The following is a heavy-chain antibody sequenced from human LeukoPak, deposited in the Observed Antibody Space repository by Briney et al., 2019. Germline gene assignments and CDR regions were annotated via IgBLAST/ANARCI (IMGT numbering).Heavy chain of an antibody. D-gene: IGHD3-22*01. CDR1: GFTFSDYY. CDR3: ARDSAARYYYDSSGYSYYFDY. Sequence: AGGSLRLSCAASGFTFSDYYMSWIRQAPGKGLEWVTYISSSGSTIYYADSVKGRFTISRDNAKNSLYLQMNSLRAEDTAVYYCARDSAARYYYDSSGYSYYFDYWGQGTLVTVSS. CDR2: ISSSGSTI. J-gene: IGHJ4*02. V-gene: IGHV3-11*04.